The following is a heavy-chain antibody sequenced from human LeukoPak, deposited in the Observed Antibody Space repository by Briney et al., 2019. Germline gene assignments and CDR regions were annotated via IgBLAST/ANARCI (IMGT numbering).Heavy chain of an antibody. CDR3: ARVLGFWSGYPYFDY. CDR1: GGSISTYS. Sequence: SETLSLTCTVSGGSISTYSWSWIRQPAGKGLEWVGRIYTSGSTYYNPSLKSRVTISVDTSKNQFSLKLSSVTAADTAVYYCARVLGFWSGYPYFDYWGQGTLVTVSS. CDR2: IYTSGST. J-gene: IGHJ4*02. V-gene: IGHV4-4*07. D-gene: IGHD3-3*01.